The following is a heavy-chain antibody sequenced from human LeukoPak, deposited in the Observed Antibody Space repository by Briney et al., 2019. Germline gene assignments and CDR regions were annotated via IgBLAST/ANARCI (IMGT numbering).Heavy chain of an antibody. CDR1: GGXISRYY. Sequence: SDTLSLTRSVSGGXISRYYCSWVRQPPGRGLEWIGYFYYSGSSNYNPSLKSRGTISGDASKKQFSLKLSSVTAADTAVYYCARETYSSSWYGFDYWGQGTLVTVSS. CDR3: ARETYSSSWYGFDY. J-gene: IGHJ4*02. CDR2: FYYSGSS. V-gene: IGHV4-59*12. D-gene: IGHD6-13*01.